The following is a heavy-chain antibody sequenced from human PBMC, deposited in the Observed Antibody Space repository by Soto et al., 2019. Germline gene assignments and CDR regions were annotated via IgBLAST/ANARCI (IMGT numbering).Heavy chain of an antibody. CDR1: GFTFINFA. J-gene: IGHJ4*02. CDR2: ISGSGGTT. Sequence: EVQLLDSGGGLVQPGGSLRLSCAASGFTFINFAMSWVRQSPGKGLEWVSAISGSGGTTGYADSVRGRFTTSRDNSNNTLYLQMNSRRAEDTAVYYCAKFGAAGSYFQFDYWGQGIVVTVSS. V-gene: IGHV3-23*01. D-gene: IGHD3-10*01. CDR3: AKFGAAGSYFQFDY.